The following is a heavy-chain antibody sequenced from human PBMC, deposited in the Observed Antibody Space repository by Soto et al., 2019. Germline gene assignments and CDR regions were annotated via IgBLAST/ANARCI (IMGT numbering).Heavy chain of an antibody. Sequence: QVQRVQSGAEVKKPGASVKVSCKASGYTFTSYGISWVRQAPGQGLEWMGWINPYNGNTNYAQKLQGRVTMTTDTSTNTAYMELRSLRSHDTAVYYCARDWFGIDYWGQGTLVTVSS. V-gene: IGHV1-18*01. CDR2: INPYNGNT. CDR1: GYTFTSYG. CDR3: ARDWFGIDY. J-gene: IGHJ4*02. D-gene: IGHD3-16*01.